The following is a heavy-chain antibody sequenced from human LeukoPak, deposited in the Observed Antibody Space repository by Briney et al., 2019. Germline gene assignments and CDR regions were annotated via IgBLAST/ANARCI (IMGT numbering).Heavy chain of an antibody. CDR3: ARGRHCSSTSCYWGWKRNWFDP. V-gene: IGHV4-34*01. D-gene: IGHD2-2*01. CDR1: GGSFSGYY. Sequence: SETLSLTCAVYGGSFSGYYWSWIRQPPGKGLEWIGEINHSGSTNYNPSLKSRVTISVDTSKNQFSLKLSSVTAADTAVYYCARGRHCSSTSCYWGWKRNWFDPWGQGTLVTVSS. CDR2: INHSGST. J-gene: IGHJ5*02.